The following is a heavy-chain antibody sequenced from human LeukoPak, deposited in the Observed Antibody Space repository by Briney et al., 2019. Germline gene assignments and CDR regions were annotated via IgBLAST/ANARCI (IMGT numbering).Heavy chain of an antibody. D-gene: IGHD1-26*01. CDR1: GFTFSNAW. CDR3: TTWFVVGAALFDY. J-gene: IGHJ4*02. CDR2: IKSKTDGGTT. V-gene: IGHV3-15*01. Sequence: GGSLRLSCAASGFTFSNAWMSWVRQAPGKGLEWVGRIKSKTDGGTTDYAAPVKGRFTISRDDSKNTLYLQMNSLKTEDTAVYYCTTWFVVGAALFDYWGQGTLVTVSS.